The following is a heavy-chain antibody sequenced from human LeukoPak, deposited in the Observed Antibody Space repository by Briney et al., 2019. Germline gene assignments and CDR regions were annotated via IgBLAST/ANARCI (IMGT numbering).Heavy chain of an antibody. Sequence: SETLSLTCTVSGGSITSYYWSWIRQPPGKGLDCMSYSYYSGDTNYNPSLKSRVTISVDSSKNQFSLQLSSVTTSNTPVYYCARVYYSSSYDYWYFDLWGRGTLVTVSS. D-gene: IGHD6-13*01. V-gene: IGHV4-59*01. CDR1: GGSITSYY. CDR3: ARVYYSSSYDYWYFDL. J-gene: IGHJ2*01. CDR2: SYYSGDT.